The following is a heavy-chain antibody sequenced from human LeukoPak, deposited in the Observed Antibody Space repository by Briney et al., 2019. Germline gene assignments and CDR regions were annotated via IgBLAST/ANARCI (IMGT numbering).Heavy chain of an antibody. Sequence: GSLRLSCAASGFTFSSYSMNWVRQAPGKGLEWVSSISSSSSYIYYADSVKGRFTISRDNAKNSLYLQMNSLRAEDTAVYYCARRVGYQLLMDAFDIWGQGTMVTVSS. J-gene: IGHJ3*02. CDR1: GFTFSSYS. V-gene: IGHV3-21*01. CDR3: ARRVGYQLLMDAFDI. CDR2: ISSSSSYI. D-gene: IGHD2-2*01.